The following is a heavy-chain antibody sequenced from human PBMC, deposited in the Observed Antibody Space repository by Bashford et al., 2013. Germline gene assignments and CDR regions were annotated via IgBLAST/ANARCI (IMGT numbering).Heavy chain of an antibody. V-gene: IGHV1-18*01. CDR3: ARDQRIAAAGTFDY. CDR2: ISAYNGNT. J-gene: IGHJ4*02. Sequence: WVRQAPGQGLEWMGWISAYNGNTNYAQKLQGRVTMTTDTSTSTAYMELRSLRSDDTAVYYCARDQRIAAAGTFDYVGPGNPGHRLL. D-gene: IGHD6-13*01.